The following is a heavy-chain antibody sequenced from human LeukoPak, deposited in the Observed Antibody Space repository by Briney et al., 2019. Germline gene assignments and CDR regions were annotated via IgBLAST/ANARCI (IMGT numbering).Heavy chain of an antibody. D-gene: IGHD6-19*01. CDR3: ARASSGSDAFDI. V-gene: IGHV3-53*01. CDR1: GFTVSSNY. J-gene: IGHJ3*02. CDR2: IYSGGST. Sequence: GGSLRLSCAASGFTVSSNYMSWVRQAPGKGLEGVSVIYSGGSTYYADSVKGRFTISRDNSKNTLYLQMNSLRAEDTAVYYCARASSGSDAFDIWGQGTMVTVSS.